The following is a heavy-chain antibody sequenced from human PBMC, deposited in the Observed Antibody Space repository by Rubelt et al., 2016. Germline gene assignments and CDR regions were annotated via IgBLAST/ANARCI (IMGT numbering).Heavy chain of an antibody. D-gene: IGHD5-12*01. CDR1: GVSMRNYY. V-gene: IGHV4-59*01. CDR2: IYYSGST. CDR3: ARVALSGHTGYVNYYFGY. Sequence: SGVSMRNYYWSWVRQPPGKELEGIGTIYYSGSTSYTPPLKSRATISGDTSTNQISLKLFSVTTADTAVYYCARVALSGHTGYVNYYFGYWGQGFLVTVSS. J-gene: IGHJ4*02.